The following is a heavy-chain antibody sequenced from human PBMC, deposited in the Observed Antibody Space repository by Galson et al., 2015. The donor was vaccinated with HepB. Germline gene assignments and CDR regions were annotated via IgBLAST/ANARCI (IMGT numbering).Heavy chain of an antibody. CDR1: GYTFTSYY. V-gene: IGHV1-46*04. CDR3: ARDVPLHYGSGSYYGKRYGMDV. CDR2: INPSGGST. Sequence: SVKVSCKASGYTFTSYYMHWVRQAPGQGLEWMGIINPSGGSTSYAQKLQGRVTMTRDTSTSTVYMELSSLRSEDTAVYYCARDVPLHYGSGSYYGKRYGMDVWGQGTTVTVSS. D-gene: IGHD3-10*01. J-gene: IGHJ6*02.